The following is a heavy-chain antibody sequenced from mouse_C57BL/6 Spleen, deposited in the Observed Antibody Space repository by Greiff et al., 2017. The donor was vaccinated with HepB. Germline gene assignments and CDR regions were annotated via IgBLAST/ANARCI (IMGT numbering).Heavy chain of an antibody. V-gene: IGHV1-82*01. CDR2: IYPGDGDT. Sequence: QVQLQQSGPELVKPGASVKISCKASGYAFSSSWMNWVKQRPGKGLEWIGRIYPGDGDTNYNGKFKGKATLTADKSSSTAYMQLSILTSEDSAVYFCAREGAYYAMDYWGQGTSVTVSS. J-gene: IGHJ4*01. CDR1: GYAFSSSW. CDR3: AREGAYYAMDY.